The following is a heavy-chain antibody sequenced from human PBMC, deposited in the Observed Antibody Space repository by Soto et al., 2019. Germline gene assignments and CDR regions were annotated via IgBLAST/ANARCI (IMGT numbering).Heavy chain of an antibody. V-gene: IGHV4-30-2*01. CDR1: GGSLTSGTYS. CDR3: ARGREFDS. CDR2: IFPSGTT. J-gene: IGHJ4*02. Sequence: QLQLRESGSRLVKTSQTLSLTCAVSGGSLTSGTYSWNWIRQPPGKGLEWIGYIFPSGTTYYNPSLNSRVSISIDVSKNQFSLNLRSLTAADTAVYYCARGREFDSWGQGTLVTVSS.